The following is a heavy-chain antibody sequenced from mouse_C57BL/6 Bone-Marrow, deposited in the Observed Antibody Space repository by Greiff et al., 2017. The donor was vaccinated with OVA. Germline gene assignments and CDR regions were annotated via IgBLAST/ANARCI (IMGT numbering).Heavy chain of an antibody. CDR3: ARSYYGSSYCWYFDV. D-gene: IGHD1-1*01. CDR1: GYTFTDYY. CDR2: IYPGSGNT. V-gene: IGHV1-76*01. J-gene: IGHJ1*03. Sequence: VQRVESGAELVRPGASVKLSCKASGYTFTDYYINWVKQRPGQGLEWIARIYPGSGNTYYNEKFKGKATLTAEKSSSTAYMQLSSLTSEDSAVYFCARSYYGSSYCWYFDVWGTGTTVTVSS.